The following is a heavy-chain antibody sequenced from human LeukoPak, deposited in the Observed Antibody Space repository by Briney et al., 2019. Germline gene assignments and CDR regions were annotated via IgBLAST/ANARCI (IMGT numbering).Heavy chain of an antibody. CDR2: ISGSGGST. CDR3: AKAYGSGTYYYGLAV. Sequence: PGGSLRLSCAASGFTFTSYVMSWVRQAPGKGLEWVLAISGSGGSTYFADSVKGRFTISRDNSKNTLYLQMSSLRAEDTAVYYCAKAYGSGTYYYGLAVWGQGTTVTVSS. V-gene: IGHV3-23*01. CDR1: GFTFTSYV. D-gene: IGHD3-10*01. J-gene: IGHJ6*02.